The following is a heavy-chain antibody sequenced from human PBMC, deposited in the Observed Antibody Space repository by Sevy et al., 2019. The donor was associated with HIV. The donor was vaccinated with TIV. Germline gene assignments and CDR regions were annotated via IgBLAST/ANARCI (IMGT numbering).Heavy chain of an antibody. CDR1: GFTFSYYT. J-gene: IGHJ4*02. CDR3: ARSTDYYDNSGYDS. Sequence: GGSRRLSCAASGFTFSYYTMNWVRQAPGKGLEWVSSISSGSSYIFYADSMKGRFTVSRDNAKNSLFLQMNSLRDEDTALYYCARSTDYYDNSGYDSWGRGTLVTVSS. CDR2: ISSGSSYI. V-gene: IGHV3-21*03. D-gene: IGHD3-22*01.